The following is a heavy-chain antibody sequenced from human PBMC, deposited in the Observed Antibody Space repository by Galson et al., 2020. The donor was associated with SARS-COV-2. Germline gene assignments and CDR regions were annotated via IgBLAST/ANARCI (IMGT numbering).Heavy chain of an antibody. V-gene: IGHV3-23*01. CDR3: AKVRKVEYYYDSSGYYYRGDY. Sequence: GGSLRLSCAASGFTFSSYAMSWVRQAPGKGLEWVSAISGSGGSTYYADSVKGRFTISRDNSKNTLYLQMNSLRAEDTAVYYCAKVRKVEYYYDSSGYYYRGDYWGQGTLVTVSS. J-gene: IGHJ4*02. CDR1: GFTFSSYA. D-gene: IGHD3-22*01. CDR2: ISGSGGST.